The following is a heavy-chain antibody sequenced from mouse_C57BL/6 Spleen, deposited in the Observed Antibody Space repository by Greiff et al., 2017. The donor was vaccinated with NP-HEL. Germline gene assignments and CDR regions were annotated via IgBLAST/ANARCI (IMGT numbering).Heavy chain of an antibody. Sequence: EVMLVESGEGLVKPGGSLKLSCAASGFTFSSYAMSWVRQTPEKRLEWVAYISSGGDYIYYADTVKGRFTISRDNARNTLYLQMSSLKSEDTAMYYCTRDPFYYGSSPSWFAYWGQGTLVTVSA. D-gene: IGHD1-1*01. CDR3: TRDPFYYGSSPSWFAY. CDR1: GFTFSSYA. J-gene: IGHJ3*01. CDR2: ISSGGDYI. V-gene: IGHV5-9-1*02.